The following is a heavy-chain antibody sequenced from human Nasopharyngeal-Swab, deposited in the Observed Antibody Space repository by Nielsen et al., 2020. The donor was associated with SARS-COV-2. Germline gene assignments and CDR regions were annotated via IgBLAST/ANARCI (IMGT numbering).Heavy chain of an antibody. CDR3: ARDRLDYGDY. CDR1: GFTFSSYA. Sequence: GESLKISCAASGFTFSSYAMSWVRQAPGKGLEWVSAISGSGGSTYYADSVKGRFTISRDNSKNSLYLQMNSLRAEDTAVYYCARDRLDYGDYWGQGTLVTVSS. V-gene: IGHV3-23*01. CDR2: ISGSGGST. J-gene: IGHJ4*02.